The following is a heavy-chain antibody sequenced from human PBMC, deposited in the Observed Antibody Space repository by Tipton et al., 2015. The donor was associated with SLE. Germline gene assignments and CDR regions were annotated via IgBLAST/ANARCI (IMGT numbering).Heavy chain of an antibody. CDR3: AKDRDDYVWGSYRSVFDY. D-gene: IGHD3-16*02. J-gene: IGHJ4*02. CDR2: ISGSGVST. V-gene: IGHV3-23*01. CDR1: GFTFSSYA. Sequence: SLRLSCAASGFTFSSYAMSWVRQAPGKGLEWVSAISGSGVSTYYADSVKGRFTISRDNSKNTLYLQMNSLRAEDTAVYYCAKDRDDYVWGSYRSVFDYWGQGTLVTVSS.